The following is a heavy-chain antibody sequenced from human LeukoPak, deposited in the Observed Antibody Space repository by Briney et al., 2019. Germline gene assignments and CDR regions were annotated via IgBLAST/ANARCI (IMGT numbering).Heavy chain of an antibody. D-gene: IGHD3-16*01. CDR2: IKQDGSEK. CDR1: GFTFSSYW. Sequence: GGSLRLSCAASGFTFSSYWMSWVRQAPGKGLEWVANIKQDGSEKYYVDSVKGRFTISRDNAKNSLYLQMSSLRAEDTAVYYCARDRAFGGVIGAFDIWGQGTMVTVSS. CDR3: ARDRAFGGVIGAFDI. V-gene: IGHV3-7*01. J-gene: IGHJ3*02.